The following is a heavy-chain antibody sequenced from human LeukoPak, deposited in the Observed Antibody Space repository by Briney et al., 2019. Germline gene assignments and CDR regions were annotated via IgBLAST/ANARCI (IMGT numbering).Heavy chain of an antibody. CDR2: ISSNGGST. J-gene: IGHJ6*04. CDR3: AKDLDDILTGYYSYYYGMDV. D-gene: IGHD3-9*01. Sequence: PGGSLRLSCSASGFTFSSYAMHWVRQAPGKGLECVSAISSNGGSTYYADSVKGRFTISRDNSKNTLYLQMSSLRAEDTAVYYCAKDLDDILTGYYSYYYGMDVWGKGTTVTVSS. V-gene: IGHV3-64D*06. CDR1: GFTFSSYA.